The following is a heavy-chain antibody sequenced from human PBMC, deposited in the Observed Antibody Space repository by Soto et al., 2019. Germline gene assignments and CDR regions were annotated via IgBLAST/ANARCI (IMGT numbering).Heavy chain of an antibody. V-gene: IGHV4-34*01. CDR1: GGSFSGYY. CDR3: ARAYAYYDFWSGPLMDV. J-gene: IGHJ6*02. Sequence: SETLSLTCGVYGGSFSGYYWCWIRQPPGKGLEWIGEINHSGSTNYNPSLKSRVTISVDTSKNQFSLKLSSVTAADTAVYYCARAYAYYDFWSGPLMDVWGQGTTVTVSS. CDR2: INHSGST. D-gene: IGHD3-3*01.